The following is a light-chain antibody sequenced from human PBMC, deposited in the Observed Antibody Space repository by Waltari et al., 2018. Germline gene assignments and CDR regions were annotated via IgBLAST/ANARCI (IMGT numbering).Light chain of an antibody. J-gene: IGLJ2*01. V-gene: IGLV3-1*01. CDR3: QAWDSNIVV. Sequence: SYELMQAPSVYVSPGQTATITCSPNRLEEKHVRWYQQKPGQSPVLIIYQDTKRTSGIPERFSASHSGNTAILTISVTQSVDEADYYCQAWDSNIVVFGGGTKLTVL. CDR2: QDT. CDR1: RLEEKH.